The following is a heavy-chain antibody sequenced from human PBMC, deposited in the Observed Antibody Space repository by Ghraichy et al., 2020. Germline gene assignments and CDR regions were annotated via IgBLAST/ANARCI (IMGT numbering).Heavy chain of an antibody. V-gene: IGHV3-15*01. Sequence: GGSLRLSCAASGFTFSNAWMSWVRQAPGKGLEWVGRIKSKTDGGTTDYAAPVKGRFTISRDDSKNTLYLQMNSLKTEDTAVYYCTTDLPFTQAFDYWGQGTLVTVSS. CDR1: GFTFSNAW. J-gene: IGHJ4*02. CDR3: TTDLPFTQAFDY. CDR2: IKSKTDGGTT.